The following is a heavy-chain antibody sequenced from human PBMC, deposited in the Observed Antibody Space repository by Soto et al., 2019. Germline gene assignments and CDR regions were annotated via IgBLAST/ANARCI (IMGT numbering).Heavy chain of an antibody. CDR1: GYTFTTYY. J-gene: IGHJ4*02. V-gene: IGHV1-46*01. Sequence: ASVKVSCKTSGYTFTTYYVHWVRQAPGQGLEWMGIINTSGGTTYYAQKFQGRVTMTRDTSRSTVYMELSSLRSEDTAVYYCAREAYSSSDYWGQGTPVTVSS. D-gene: IGHD6-6*01. CDR2: INTSGGTT. CDR3: AREAYSSSDY.